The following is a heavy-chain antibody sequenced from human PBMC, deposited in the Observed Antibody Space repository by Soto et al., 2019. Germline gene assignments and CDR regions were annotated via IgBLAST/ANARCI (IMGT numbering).Heavy chain of an antibody. J-gene: IGHJ4*02. Sequence: GGSLRLSCAASGFTFSSYTMNWVRQAPGKGLEWVSSISSSNTYIYYVDSVKGRFTISRDNAKNSLYLQMNSLRAEDTAVYYCARHFEYPDYWGQGTLVTVSS. CDR3: ARHFEYPDY. D-gene: IGHD3-3*02. V-gene: IGHV3-21*01. CDR1: GFTFSSYT. CDR2: ISSSNTYI.